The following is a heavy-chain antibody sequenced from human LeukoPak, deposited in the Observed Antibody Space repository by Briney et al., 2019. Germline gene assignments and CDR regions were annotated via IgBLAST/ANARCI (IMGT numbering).Heavy chain of an antibody. CDR3: ARVIPLSGEVDY. D-gene: IGHD2-15*01. V-gene: IGHV6-1*01. J-gene: IGHJ4*02. CDR2: TYYRAKWYN. CDR1: GDIVSSNSAA. Sequence: SHTLSLTCAISGDIVSSNSAAWNWIRQSPSRGLEWLGRTYYRAKWYNDYAVSVKSRITINPDTSKNQFSLQLNSVTPEDTAVYYCARVIPLSGEVDYWGQGTLVTVSS.